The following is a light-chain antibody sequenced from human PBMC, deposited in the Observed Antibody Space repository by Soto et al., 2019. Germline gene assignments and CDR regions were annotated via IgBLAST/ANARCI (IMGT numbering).Light chain of an antibody. CDR2: AAS. V-gene: IGKV1-39*01. Sequence: DIQMTQSPSSLSASVGDRVTITCRASQSINDYLIWYQQKPGKAPELLSYAASALPRGVPSRFTGSGSGSDFTLTITSLQPEDFATYYCLQTYITPWTFGQGTKVDIK. CDR1: QSINDY. J-gene: IGKJ1*01. CDR3: LQTYITPWT.